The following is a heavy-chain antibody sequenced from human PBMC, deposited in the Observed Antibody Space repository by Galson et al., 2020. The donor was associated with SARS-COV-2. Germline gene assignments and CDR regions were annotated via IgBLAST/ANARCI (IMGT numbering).Heavy chain of an antibody. CDR3: ARDYGDHYFDY. CDR2: ISYDGSNK. V-gene: IGHV3-30*04. CDR1: GFTFSSYA. D-gene: IGHD4-17*01. J-gene: IGHJ4*02. Sequence: GESLKISCAASGFTFSSYAMHWVRQAPGKGLEWVAVISYDGSNKYYADSVKGRFTISRDNSKNTLYLQMNSLRAEDTAVYYCARDYGDHYFDYWGQGTLVTVSS.